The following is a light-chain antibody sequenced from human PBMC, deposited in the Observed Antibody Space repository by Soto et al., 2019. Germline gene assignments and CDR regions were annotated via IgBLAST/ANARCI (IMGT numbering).Light chain of an antibody. CDR1: SSDVGGYKY. V-gene: IGLV2-8*01. CDR2: EVS. CDR3: SSYAGSNNLI. Sequence: QSALTQPPSASGSPGQSVTISCTGTSSDVGGYKYVSWYQRHPSKAPKLIIYEVSRRPPGVPDRFSGSKSGNTASLTVSGLHAEDEADYYCSSYAGSNNLIFGGGTKVTVL. J-gene: IGLJ2*01.